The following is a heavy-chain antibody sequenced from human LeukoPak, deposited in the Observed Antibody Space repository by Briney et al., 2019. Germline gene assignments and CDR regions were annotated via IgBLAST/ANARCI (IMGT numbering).Heavy chain of an antibody. V-gene: IGHV3-23*01. J-gene: IGHJ4*02. CDR3: AKDSSDNKTWYAGSH. CDR1: GFTFTSYA. D-gene: IGHD2-8*01. CDR2: ISGSGDST. Sequence: TGGSLRLSCAASGFTFTSYAMSWVRQAPGKGLEWVSGISGSGDSTYYADPVKGRFTISRDNSKNTLYLQMSSLRAEDTAVYYCAKDSSDNKTWYAGSHWGQGTLVTVSS.